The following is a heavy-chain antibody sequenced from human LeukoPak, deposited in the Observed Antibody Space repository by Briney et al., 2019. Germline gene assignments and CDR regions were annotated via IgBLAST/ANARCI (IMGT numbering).Heavy chain of an antibody. Sequence: PGGSLRLSCAASGFTFSSYAMSWVRQAPGKGLEWVAVISYDGSNKYYADSVKGRFTISRDNSKNTLYLQMNSLRAEDTAVYYCAKDARRDFWSGGTLDYWGQGTLVTVSS. CDR3: AKDARRDFWSGGTLDY. D-gene: IGHD3-3*01. V-gene: IGHV3-30*18. J-gene: IGHJ4*02. CDR2: ISYDGSNK. CDR1: GFTFSSYA.